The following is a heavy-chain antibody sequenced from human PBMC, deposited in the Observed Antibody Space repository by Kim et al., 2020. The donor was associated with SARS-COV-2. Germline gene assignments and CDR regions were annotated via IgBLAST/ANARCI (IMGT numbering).Heavy chain of an antibody. J-gene: IGHJ4*02. CDR3: ASRDLVMGDDY. CDR2: IYYSGST. V-gene: IGHV4-59*08. D-gene: IGHD2-21*01. CDR1: GGSISSYY. Sequence: SETLSLTCTVSGGSISSYYWSWIRQPPGKGLEWIGYIYYSGSTNYNPSLKSRVTISVDTSKNQFSLKLSSVTAADTAVYYCASRDLVMGDDYWGQGTLGTVSS.